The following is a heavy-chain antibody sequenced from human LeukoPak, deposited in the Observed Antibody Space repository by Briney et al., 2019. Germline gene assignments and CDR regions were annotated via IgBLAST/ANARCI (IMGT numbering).Heavy chain of an antibody. J-gene: IGHJ4*02. D-gene: IGHD3-22*01. CDR3: AAGEEGSSGYYGY. V-gene: IGHV4-59*08. CDR2: IYYSGRP. Sequence: SETLSLTCTVSGGSISSYYWSWLRQPPGQGREGIVYIYYSGRPNYNTSLKSRVTISVDTSKNQFSLKLSPVTGADTAVYYCAAGEEGSSGYYGYWGQGTLVTVSS. CDR1: GGSISSYY.